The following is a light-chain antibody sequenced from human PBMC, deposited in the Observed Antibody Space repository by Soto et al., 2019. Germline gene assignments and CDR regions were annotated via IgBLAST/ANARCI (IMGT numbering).Light chain of an antibody. V-gene: IGLV2-14*01. CDR3: SSYTITSSPV. CDR1: SSDVGGYDF. Sequence: ALTQPASVSGSPGQSITISCTGTSSDVGGYDFVSWYRQYPGQAPKILIYEVTHRPSGVPDRFSGSKSGNTASLTISGLQADDEADYYCSSYTITSSPVFGPGTKVTVL. J-gene: IGLJ1*01. CDR2: EVT.